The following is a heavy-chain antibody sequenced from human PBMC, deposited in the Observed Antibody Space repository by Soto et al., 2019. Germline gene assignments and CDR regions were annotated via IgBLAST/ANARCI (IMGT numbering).Heavy chain of an antibody. V-gene: IGHV1-18*01. CDR3: ARDLFDLGSGDGYNPGGY. Sequence: QVQLVQSGAEVKKPGASVKVSCKASGYTFTSYGISWVRQAPGQGLEWMGWISAYNGNTNYAQKLQGRVTMTTDPATSKAYRELGSLRSDCTAVYYCARDLFDLGSGDGYNPGGYWGQGTLVTVSS. CDR1: GYTFTSYG. J-gene: IGHJ4*02. D-gene: IGHD5-12*01. CDR2: ISAYNGNT.